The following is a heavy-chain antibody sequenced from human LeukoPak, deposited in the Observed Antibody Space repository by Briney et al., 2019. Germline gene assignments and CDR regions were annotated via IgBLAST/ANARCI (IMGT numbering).Heavy chain of an antibody. V-gene: IGHV4-4*07. D-gene: IGHD3-10*01. CDR1: GGFISSYS. CDR3: ARDSGVGFDP. CDR2: IYTSGST. Sequence: AETLTLTCTVSGGFISSYSWSWIRQPAGKGLEWIGRIYTSGSTNYNPSLKSRVTMSVDTSKNQFSLKLSSLTAADTAVYYCARDSGVGFDPWGQGTLVTVSS. J-gene: IGHJ5*02.